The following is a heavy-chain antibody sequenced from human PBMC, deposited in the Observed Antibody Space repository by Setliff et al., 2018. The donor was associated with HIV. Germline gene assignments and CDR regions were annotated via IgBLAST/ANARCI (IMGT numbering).Heavy chain of an antibody. D-gene: IGHD3-16*01. Sequence: GGSLRLSCAAAGFTFSNAWMTWVRQAPGKGLEWVARIRNKKNGGTRDYAAPVKGRFTISRDDSKNTVYLQMNSLKSEDSALYYCTTGGADWGQGTRVTVSS. CDR1: GFTFSNAW. J-gene: IGHJ4*02. CDR3: TTGGAD. CDR2: IRNKKNGGTR. V-gene: IGHV3-15*01.